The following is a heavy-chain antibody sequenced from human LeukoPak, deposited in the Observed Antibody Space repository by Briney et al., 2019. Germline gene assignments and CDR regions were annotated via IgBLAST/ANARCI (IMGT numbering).Heavy chain of an antibody. Sequence: SVKVSCKASGGTFSNNAISWVRQAPGQGLEWMGGIIRVTGTADYAQKFQGRVTITADESTSTAYMGLSSLRSEDTAAYYCARGRYSSGWKSYSSHYYYGLDVWGQGTTVTVSS. CDR2: IIRVTGTA. CDR3: ARGRYSSGWKSYSSHYYYGLDV. CDR1: GGTFSNNA. J-gene: IGHJ6*02. D-gene: IGHD6-19*01. V-gene: IGHV1-69*13.